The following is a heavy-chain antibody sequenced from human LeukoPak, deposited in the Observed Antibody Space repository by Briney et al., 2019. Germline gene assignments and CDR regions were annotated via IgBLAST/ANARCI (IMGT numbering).Heavy chain of an antibody. V-gene: IGHV1-2*02. D-gene: IGHD5-18*01. CDR1: GYTFTGYY. Sequence: GASVKVSCKASGYTFTGYYMHWVRQAPGQGVEWMGWINPNSGGTIYAQKFQGGVTMTRDTSISTAYMELSRLISDDTAVYYCARVMIGGYSYGYLGYWGQGTLVTVSS. CDR2: INPNSGGT. CDR3: ARVMIGGYSYGYLGY. J-gene: IGHJ4*02.